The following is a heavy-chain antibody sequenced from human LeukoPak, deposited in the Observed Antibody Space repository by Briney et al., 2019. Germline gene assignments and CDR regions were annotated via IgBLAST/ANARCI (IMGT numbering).Heavy chain of an antibody. Sequence: GGSLRLSCAASGFTFSSYWMTWVRQAPGKGLEWVAVISYDGSNKYYADSVKGRFTISRDNSKNTLYLQMNSLRAEDTAVYYCARDGKFYGGVPVNNWFDPWGQGTLVTVSS. CDR1: GFTFSSYW. CDR3: ARDGKFYGGVPVNNWFDP. V-gene: IGHV3-30-3*01. J-gene: IGHJ5*02. CDR2: ISYDGSNK. D-gene: IGHD4-23*01.